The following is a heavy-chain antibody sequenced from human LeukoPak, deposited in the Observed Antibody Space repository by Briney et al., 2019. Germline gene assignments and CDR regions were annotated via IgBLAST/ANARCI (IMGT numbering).Heavy chain of an antibody. CDR1: GYTFTDYY. J-gene: IGHJ4*02. Sequence: ASVTVSRKSSGYTFTDYYMHWVRQATDQVLEWIGINNPSSGSTTYAQKFQGKVTMTRDTSTRTAYMELSSLRSEDTAVYYCARGYYHSGSWGQGTLVTVSS. CDR2: NNPSSGST. V-gene: IGHV1-46*01. D-gene: IGHD3-10*01. CDR3: ARGYYHSGS.